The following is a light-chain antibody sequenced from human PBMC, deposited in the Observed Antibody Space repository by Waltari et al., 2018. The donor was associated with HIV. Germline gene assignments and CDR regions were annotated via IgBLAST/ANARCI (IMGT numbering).Light chain of an antibody. CDR3: NSRDRAGHHVV. CDR1: SLEPYY. Sequence: SGLTQDPALSVALGQTVGTTCKGDSLEPYYERWYLQKPGQAPVLVISPIHNRPSGIPDRFSGSSSGNTASLTITGAQAEDEGDYYCNSRDRAGHHVVFGGGTKLTVL. J-gene: IGLJ3*02. V-gene: IGLV3-19*01. CDR2: PIH.